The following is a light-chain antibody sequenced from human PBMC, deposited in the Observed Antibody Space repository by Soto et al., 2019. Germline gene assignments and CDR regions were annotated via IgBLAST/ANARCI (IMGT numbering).Light chain of an antibody. CDR1: QSVSSN. V-gene: IGKV3-15*01. J-gene: IGKJ5*01. CDR2: GAS. Sequence: EIVMTQSPATLSVSLGERATLSCRASQSVSSNLAWYQQKPGQAPRLLIYGASTRATGIPARFSGSGSGTEFTLTISSLQSEDFAVYYCQQHSNWLAITFGQGTRLEIK. CDR3: QQHSNWLAIT.